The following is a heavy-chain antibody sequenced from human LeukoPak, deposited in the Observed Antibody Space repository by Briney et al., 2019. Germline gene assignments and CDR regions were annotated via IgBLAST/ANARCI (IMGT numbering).Heavy chain of an antibody. CDR3: ARHSRSGSGGYENAFDI. D-gene: IGHD5-12*01. J-gene: IGHJ3*02. Sequence: SETLSLTCTVSGGSISSSSYYWDWIRQSPGKGLEWIGNIYSGGSTYYTPSLKSRVTISVDTSKNQFSLKLSSVTAANTAIYFCARHSRSGSGGYENAFDIWGQGTMVTVSS. CDR2: IYSGGST. V-gene: IGHV4-39*01. CDR1: GGSISSSSYY.